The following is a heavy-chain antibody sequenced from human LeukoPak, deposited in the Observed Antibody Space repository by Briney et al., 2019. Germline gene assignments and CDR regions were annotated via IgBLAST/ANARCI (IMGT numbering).Heavy chain of an antibody. Sequence: SVKVSCKASGGTFSSHAISWVRQAPGQGLEWMGRIIPILGIANYAQKFQGRVTITADKSTSTAYMELSSLRSEDTAVYYCASPRYSGSYSIHDDAFDIWGQGTMVTVSS. V-gene: IGHV1-69*04. CDR3: ASPRYSGSYSIHDDAFDI. CDR1: GGTFSSHA. CDR2: IIPILGIA. J-gene: IGHJ3*02. D-gene: IGHD1-26*01.